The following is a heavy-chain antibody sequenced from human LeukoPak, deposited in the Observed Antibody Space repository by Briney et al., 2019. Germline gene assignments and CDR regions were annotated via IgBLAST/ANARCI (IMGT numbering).Heavy chain of an antibody. Sequence: ASVKVSCKASGYTFTNYGFSWVRQAPGQGPEWMGWISASNGNTNYAQKFQGRVTLTRDTSASTAYMDLRSLRSDDTAVCFCARSGYSFGYHYFDLWGQGTLVTVSS. CDR2: ISASNGNT. CDR3: ARSGYSFGYHYFDL. CDR1: GYTFTNYG. J-gene: IGHJ4*02. D-gene: IGHD5-18*01. V-gene: IGHV1-18*01.